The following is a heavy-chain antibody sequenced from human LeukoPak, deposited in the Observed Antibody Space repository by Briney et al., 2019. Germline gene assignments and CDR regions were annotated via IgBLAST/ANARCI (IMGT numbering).Heavy chain of an antibody. D-gene: IGHD3-22*01. CDR2: IYYSGST. V-gene: IGHV4-59*08. CDR1: GASIISYY. J-gene: IGHJ4*02. Sequence: ASQTLSLTCTVSGASIISYYWSWIRQPPGNWLEWMGNIYYSGSTNYNPSLKSRITISVDTSKNQFSLKLSSVTAADTAVYYCARRGVDYYDSSGYFGYWGQGTLVTVSS. CDR3: ARRGVDYYDSSGYFGY.